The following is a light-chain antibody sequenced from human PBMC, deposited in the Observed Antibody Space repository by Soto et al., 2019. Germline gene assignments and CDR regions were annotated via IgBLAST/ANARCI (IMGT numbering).Light chain of an antibody. CDR2: DAS. CDR3: QQRSDWPST. CDR1: QSVSSY. Sequence: ELVLTQSPATLSLSPGERATLSCRASQSVSSYLAWYQQKPGQAPRLLIYDASNRATGIPARFSGSGSVTDFTLTISSLEPDDVAVYYCQQRSDWPSTFGGGTKVQIK. V-gene: IGKV3-11*01. J-gene: IGKJ4*01.